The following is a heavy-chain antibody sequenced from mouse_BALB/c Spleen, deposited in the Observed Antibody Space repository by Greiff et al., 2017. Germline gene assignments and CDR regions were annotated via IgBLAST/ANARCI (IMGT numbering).Heavy chain of an antibody. CDR3: ARSGNYYGYAMDY. V-gene: IGHV5-17*02. D-gene: IGHD1-1*01. CDR2: ISSGSSTI. CDR1: GFTFSSFG. Sequence: EVKLVESGGGLVQPGGSRKLSCAASGFTFSSFGMHWVRQAPEKGLEWVAYISSGSSTIYYADTVKGRFTISRDNPENTLFLQMTSLRSEDTAMYYCARSGNYYGYAMDYWGQGTSVTVSS. J-gene: IGHJ4*01.